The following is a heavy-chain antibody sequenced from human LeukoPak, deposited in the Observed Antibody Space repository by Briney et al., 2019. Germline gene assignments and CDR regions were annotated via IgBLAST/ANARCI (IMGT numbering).Heavy chain of an antibody. CDR1: GYTFTSYY. V-gene: IGHV1-46*01. D-gene: IGHD4/OR15-4a*01. J-gene: IGHJ4*02. CDR2: INPSGGST. Sequence: ASVKVSCKASGYTFTSYYMHWVRQAPGQGLEWMGIINPSGGSTSYAQKFQGRVTMTRDTSTSTVYMELSSLRSEDTAVYYCARGNEVFPLTHYFDYWGQGTLVTVSS. CDR3: ARGNEVFPLTHYFDY.